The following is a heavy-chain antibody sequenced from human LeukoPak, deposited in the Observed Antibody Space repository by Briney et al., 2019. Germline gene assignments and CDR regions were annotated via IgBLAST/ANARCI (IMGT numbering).Heavy chain of an antibody. CDR2: VNHSGST. V-gene: IGHV4-34*01. CDR3: ARGPPYYGSGSYSH. CDR1: GGSFSGYY. J-gene: IGHJ4*02. Sequence: SETLSLTCAVYGGSFSGYYWSWIRQPPGKGLEWIGEVNHSGSTNYNPSLKSRVTISVDTSKDQFSLKLSSVTAADTAVYYCARGPPYYGSGSYSHWGQGTLVTVSS. D-gene: IGHD3-10*01.